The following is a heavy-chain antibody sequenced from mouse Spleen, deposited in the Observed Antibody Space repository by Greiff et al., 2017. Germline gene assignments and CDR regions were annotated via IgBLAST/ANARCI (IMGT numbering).Heavy chain of an antibody. Sequence: VQLQQPGAELVKPGASVKLSCKASGYTFTSYWMQWVKQRPGQGLEWIGEIDPSDSYTNYNQKFKGKGTLTVDTSSSTAYMQLSSLTSEDSAVYYCARSETTATWFAYWGQGTLVTVSA. CDR3: ARSETTATWFAY. V-gene: IGHV1-50*01. J-gene: IGHJ3*01. CDR2: IDPSDSYT. D-gene: IGHD1-2*01. CDR1: GYTFTSYW.